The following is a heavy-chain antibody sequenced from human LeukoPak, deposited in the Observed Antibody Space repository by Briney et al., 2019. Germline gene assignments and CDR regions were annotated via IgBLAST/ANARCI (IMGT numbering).Heavy chain of an antibody. CDR3: ARAGGFFSPFGY. CDR2: IYSSGST. D-gene: IGHD3-16*01. V-gene: IGHV4-31*03. CDR1: GGSITSGGYY. J-gene: IGHJ4*02. Sequence: SETLSLTCTVSGGSITSGGYYWSWIRQRPGKGLEWIGYIYSSGSTYYNPSLKSRVTISVDTSKNQFSLKLSSVTAADTAVYYCARAGGFFSPFGYWGQGTLVTVSS.